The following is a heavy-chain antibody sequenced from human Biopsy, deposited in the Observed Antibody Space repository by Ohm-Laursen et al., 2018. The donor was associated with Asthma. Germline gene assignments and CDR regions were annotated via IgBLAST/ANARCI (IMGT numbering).Heavy chain of an antibody. CDR3: ARDYDGDYVQRHLPLAY. CDR1: GGTFSTFG. V-gene: IGHV1-69*13. J-gene: IGHJ4*02. Sequence: VKISCKASGGTFSTFGISWVRQAPGQGLEWMGRIIPFYGTATYAQNFQGRLTLTADESTSTAYMELSSLRSEDTAAYFCARDYDGDYVQRHLPLAYWGQGTLVTVSS. D-gene: IGHD4-17*01. CDR2: IIPFYGTA.